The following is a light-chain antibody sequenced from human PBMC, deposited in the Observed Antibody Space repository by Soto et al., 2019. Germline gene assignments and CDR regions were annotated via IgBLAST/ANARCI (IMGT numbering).Light chain of an antibody. Sequence: QSALTQPPSASGSPGQSVTISCTGTSTDIGGYNFVSWYQQQPGKAPTLLIYEVYKRPSGVPDRFSGSKSGNTASLTVSGRQADDEADYCCTSFARSEDPCVVFGGGTKLTVL. CDR1: STDIGGYNF. J-gene: IGLJ2*01. V-gene: IGLV2-8*01. CDR3: TSFARSEDPCVV. CDR2: EVY.